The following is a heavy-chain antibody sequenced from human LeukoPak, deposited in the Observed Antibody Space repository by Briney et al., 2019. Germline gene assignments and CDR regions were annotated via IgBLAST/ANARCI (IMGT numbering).Heavy chain of an antibody. CDR3: AREQRWLQSLGY. Sequence: PPETLSLTCTVSGGSISSSSYYWGWIRQPPGKGLEWIGYIYYSGSTNCKPSLKSRVTISVNTSKNQFSLKLSSVTATDTAVYYCAREQRWLQSLGYWGQGTLVTVSS. J-gene: IGHJ4*02. V-gene: IGHV4-61*05. D-gene: IGHD5-24*01. CDR2: IYYSGST. CDR1: GGSISSSSYY.